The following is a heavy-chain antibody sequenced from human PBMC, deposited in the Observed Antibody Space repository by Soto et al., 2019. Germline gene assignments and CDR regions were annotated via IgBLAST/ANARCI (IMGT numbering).Heavy chain of an antibody. CDR1: GFTFSSYA. Sequence: GGSLRLSCAASGFTFSSYAMHWVRQAPGKGLEWVAVISYDGSNKYYADSVKGRFTISRDNSKNTLYLQMNSLRAEDTAVYYCARAGAGARSDYYYGMDVSGQGTTVTVSS. V-gene: IGHV3-30-3*01. CDR3: ARAGAGARSDYYYGMDV. CDR2: ISYDGSNK. J-gene: IGHJ6*02. D-gene: IGHD6-19*01.